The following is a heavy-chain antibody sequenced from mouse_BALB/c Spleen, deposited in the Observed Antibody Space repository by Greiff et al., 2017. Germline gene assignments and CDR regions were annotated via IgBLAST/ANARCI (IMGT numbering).Heavy chain of an antibody. CDR1: GYTFTSYY. J-gene: IGHJ4*01. CDR2: INPSNGGT. Sequence: QVQLQQSGAELVKPGASVKLSCKASGYTFTSYYMYWVKQRPGQGLEWIGEINPSNGGTNFNEKFKSKATLTVDKSSSTAYMQLSSLTSEDSAVYYCAADGYFLMGYWGQGTSVTVSS. CDR3: AADGYFLMGY. D-gene: IGHD2-3*01. V-gene: IGHV1S81*02.